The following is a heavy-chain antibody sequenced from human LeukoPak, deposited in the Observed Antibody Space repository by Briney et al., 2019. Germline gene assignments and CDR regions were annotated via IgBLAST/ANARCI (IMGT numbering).Heavy chain of an antibody. CDR3: ARDRVGQWLPLDEYFQH. CDR1: GYTFTSYG. D-gene: IGHD6-19*01. CDR2: ISAYNGNT. Sequence: ASVKVSCKASGYTFTSYGISWVRQAPGQGLEWMGWISAYNGNTNYAQKLQGRVTMTTDTSTSTAYMELRSLRSDDTAVYYCARDRVGQWLPLDEYFQHWGQGTLVTVSS. V-gene: IGHV1-18*01. J-gene: IGHJ1*01.